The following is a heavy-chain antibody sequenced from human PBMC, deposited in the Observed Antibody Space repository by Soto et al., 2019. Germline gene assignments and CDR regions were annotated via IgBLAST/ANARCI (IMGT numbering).Heavy chain of an antibody. Sequence: SETLSLTCTVSGGSISSSSYYWGWIRQPTGKGLEWIGSIHYSGSAYYNPSLKSRVTISVDTSKNQFSLRLSSVTAADTAVFYCTRRVKQLVISYFYGMDVWGQGTKVTVSS. J-gene: IGHJ6*02. CDR3: TRRVKQLVISYFYGMDV. V-gene: IGHV4-39*01. D-gene: IGHD6-6*01. CDR2: IHYSGSA. CDR1: GGSISSSSYY.